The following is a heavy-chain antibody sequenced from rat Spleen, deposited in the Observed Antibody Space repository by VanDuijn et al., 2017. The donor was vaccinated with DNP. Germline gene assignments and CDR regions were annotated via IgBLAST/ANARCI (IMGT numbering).Heavy chain of an antibody. CDR3: ARSLATVAPTGAMDA. D-gene: IGHD1-3*01. J-gene: IGHJ4*01. CDR2: IQSGGNT. V-gene: IGHV2-1*01. CDR1: GLSLTSNS. Sequence: QVQLKESGPGLVQPSQTLSLTCTVSGLSLTSNSVSWIRQPPGKGLDWMGRIQSGGNTDYNSALKSRLSISRDTSKSQVFLTMNSVQSEDTAMYFCARSLATVAPTGAMDAWGQGISVTVSS.